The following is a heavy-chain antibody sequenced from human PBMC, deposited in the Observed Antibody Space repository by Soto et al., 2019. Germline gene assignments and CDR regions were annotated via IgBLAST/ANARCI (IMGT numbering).Heavy chain of an antibody. Sequence: QVQLVQSGAEVKKPGFSVMVSCKDSGGTFSSYAISWGREAPGQGLEWMGGIIPIFGTANYAQKFQGRVTITADESTSTAYMELSSLRSEDTAVYYCARDSYSGYDSADYGMDVWGQGTTVTVSS. CDR2: IIPIFGTA. V-gene: IGHV1-69*12. D-gene: IGHD5-12*01. CDR1: GGTFSSYA. J-gene: IGHJ6*02. CDR3: ARDSYSGYDSADYGMDV.